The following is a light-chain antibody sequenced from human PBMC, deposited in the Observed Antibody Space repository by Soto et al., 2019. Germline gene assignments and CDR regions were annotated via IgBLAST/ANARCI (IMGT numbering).Light chain of an antibody. J-gene: IGLJ2*01. CDR3: QTGGSGIVV. V-gene: IGLV4-69*01. CDR2: LNSDGSH. Sequence: QSVLTQSPSASASLGASVKLTCTLSSGHSNYAIAWHQQQSEKGSRYLMKLNSDGSHSKGDGIPDRFSGSSSGAARYLTISSLQSEDEADYYCQTGGSGIVVFGGGTNVTGL. CDR1: SGHSNYA.